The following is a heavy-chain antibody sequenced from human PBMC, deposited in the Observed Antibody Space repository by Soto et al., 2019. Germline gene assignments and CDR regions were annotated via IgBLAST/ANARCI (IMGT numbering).Heavy chain of an antibody. CDR1: GYTFTSYG. J-gene: IGHJ4*02. V-gene: IGHV1-18*01. Sequence: QVQLVQSGAEVKKPGASVKVSCKASGYTFTSYGISWVRQAPGQGLEWMGWISAYNGNTNYAQKFQGRVTMTRNTSISTAYMELSSLRSDDTAVYYCARSTSAADFDYCGQGTLVTVSS. D-gene: IGHD6-13*01. CDR3: ARSTSAADFDY. CDR2: ISAYNGNT.